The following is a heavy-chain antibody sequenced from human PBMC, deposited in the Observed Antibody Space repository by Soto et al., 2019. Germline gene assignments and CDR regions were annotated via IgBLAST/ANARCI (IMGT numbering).Heavy chain of an antibody. D-gene: IGHD1-26*01. Sequence: SETLSLTXTVSGGSISSYYWSWIRQPAGKGLEWIGRIYTTGSTNYNPSLKSRVTMSVDTSKNQFSLKLSSVTAADTAVYYCVRDKTGARNWFDPWGQGTLVTVSS. CDR3: VRDKTGARNWFDP. J-gene: IGHJ5*02. CDR1: GGSISSYY. CDR2: IYTTGST. V-gene: IGHV4-4*07.